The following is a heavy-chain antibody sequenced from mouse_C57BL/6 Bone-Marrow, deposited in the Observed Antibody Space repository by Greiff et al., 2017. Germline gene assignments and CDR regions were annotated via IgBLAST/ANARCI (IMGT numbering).Heavy chain of an antibody. J-gene: IGHJ1*03. Sequence: EVQGVESGGGLVKPGGSLKLSCAASGFTFSSYTMSWVRQTPEKRLQWVAAISGGGGNTYYPDRVKGRFTISRDNDKNILYLQLSSLRSGDTALYYCSRQVTTVLATKYFDVWGTGTTVTVSS. D-gene: IGHD1-1*01. CDR1: GFTFSSYT. V-gene: IGHV5-9*01. CDR3: SRQVTTVLATKYFDV. CDR2: ISGGGGNT.